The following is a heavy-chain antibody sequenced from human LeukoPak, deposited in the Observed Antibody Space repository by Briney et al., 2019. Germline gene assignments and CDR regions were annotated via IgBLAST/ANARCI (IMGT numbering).Heavy chain of an antibody. V-gene: IGHV3-30*02. J-gene: IGHJ5*02. CDR3: ANPPGIAAAGTGNWFDP. D-gene: IGHD6-13*01. CDR1: GFTFSSYG. Sequence: GGSLRLSSAASGFTFSSYGMHWVRQAPGKGLEWVAFIRYDGSNKYYADSVKGRFTISRDNSKNTLYLQMNSLRAEDTAVYYCANPPGIAAAGTGNWFDPWGQGTLVTVSS. CDR2: IRYDGSNK.